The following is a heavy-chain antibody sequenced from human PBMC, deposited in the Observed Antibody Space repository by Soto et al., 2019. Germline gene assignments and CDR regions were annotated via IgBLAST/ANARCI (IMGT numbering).Heavy chain of an antibody. Sequence: EVQLVESGGGLVKPGGSLRLSCAASGFTFSSYSMNWVRQAPGKGLEWVSSISSSSSYIYYADSVKGRFTISRDNAKNSLYLQMNSLRAEDTAVYYCACRSWPYYFDYWGQGTLVTVSS. D-gene: IGHD6-13*01. J-gene: IGHJ4*02. CDR3: ACRSWPYYFDY. CDR1: GFTFSSYS. CDR2: ISSSSSYI. V-gene: IGHV3-21*01.